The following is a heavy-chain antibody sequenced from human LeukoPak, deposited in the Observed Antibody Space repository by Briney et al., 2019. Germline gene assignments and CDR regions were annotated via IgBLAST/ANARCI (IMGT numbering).Heavy chain of an antibody. CDR1: GYTFTGYY. D-gene: IGHD6-6*01. J-gene: IGHJ5*02. V-gene: IGHV1-2*02. CDR2: INPNSGGT. Sequence: GAPVKVSCKASGYTFTGYYMHWVRQTPLHGVLWGGWINPNSGGTNYAQKFQGRVTMTRDTSISTAYMELSSLRSEDTAVYYCARGQQLVLSWFNPWGQGTLATVSS. CDR3: ARGQQLVLSWFNP.